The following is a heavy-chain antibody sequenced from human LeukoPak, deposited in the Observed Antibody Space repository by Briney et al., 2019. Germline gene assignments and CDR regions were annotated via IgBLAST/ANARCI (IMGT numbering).Heavy chain of an antibody. V-gene: IGHV3-21*01. Sequence: TGGSLRLSCAASGITFSSYSMNWVRQAPGKGLEWVSSIGSSSSYIYYADSVKGRFTISRDNARNSLYLQMNSLRAEDTAVYYCARELGQSDHWGQGTLVAVSS. CDR1: GITFSSYS. CDR2: IGSSSSYI. J-gene: IGHJ4*02. CDR3: ARELGQSDH.